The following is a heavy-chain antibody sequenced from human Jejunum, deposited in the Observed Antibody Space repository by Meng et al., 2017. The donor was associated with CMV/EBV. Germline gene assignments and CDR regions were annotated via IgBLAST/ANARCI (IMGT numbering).Heavy chain of an antibody. CDR2: IFHSGST. CDR1: GASITTFNW. CDR3: ARDRYYDTNGGD. V-gene: IGHV4-4*02. Sequence: CSVSGASITTFNWWSWVRQAPGEGLQWIGDIFHSGSTTYSDSLKSRVTLSMDKSKNQFSLRLTSVTAADTAVYYCARDRYYDTNGGDWGPGTLVTVSS. D-gene: IGHD3-22*01. J-gene: IGHJ4*02.